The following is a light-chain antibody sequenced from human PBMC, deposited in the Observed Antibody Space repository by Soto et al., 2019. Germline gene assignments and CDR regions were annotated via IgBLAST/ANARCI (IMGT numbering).Light chain of an antibody. Sequence: QSVLTQPPSASGSPGQSVTISCTGTSSDVGGYNYVSWYQQHPGKAPKLMIYEVNKRPSGVPDRFSASKSGNTASLTVSGLQAEDEAVYYCSSYAGSNILFGTGTKLTVL. J-gene: IGLJ1*01. V-gene: IGLV2-8*01. CDR1: SSDVGGYNY. CDR3: SSYAGSNIL. CDR2: EVN.